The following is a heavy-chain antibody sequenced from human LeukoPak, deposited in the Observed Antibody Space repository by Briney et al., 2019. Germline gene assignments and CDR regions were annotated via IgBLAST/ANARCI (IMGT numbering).Heavy chain of an antibody. Sequence: PSETLSLTCTVSGGSISSSSYYWGWIRQPPGKGLEWIGSIYYSGSTYYNPSLKSRVTISVDTSKNQFSLKLSSVTAADTAVYYCVSYYPEYYDFWSGYYGGNWFDPWGQGTLVTVSS. J-gene: IGHJ5*02. CDR2: IYYSGST. V-gene: IGHV4-39*01. CDR3: VSYYPEYYDFWSGYYGGNWFDP. CDR1: GGSISSSSYY. D-gene: IGHD3-3*01.